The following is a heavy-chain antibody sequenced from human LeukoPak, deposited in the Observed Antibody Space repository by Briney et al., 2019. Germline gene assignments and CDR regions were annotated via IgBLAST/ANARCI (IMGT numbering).Heavy chain of an antibody. V-gene: IGHV3-23*01. J-gene: IGHJ4*02. CDR2: ISGSGGST. CDR1: GFTFSSYA. D-gene: IGHD2-8*02. CDR3: TKVVPGHLASQTFDH. Sequence: GGSLRLSCAASGFTFSSYAMSWVRQAPGKGLERVSAISGSGGSTYYADSVKGRFTISRDNSKNTVYLQMNSLRAEDTAVYYFTKVVPGHLASQTFDHWVQGTLVTVSS.